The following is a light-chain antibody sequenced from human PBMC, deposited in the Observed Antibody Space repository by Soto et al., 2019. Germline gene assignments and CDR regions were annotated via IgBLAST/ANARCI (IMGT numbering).Light chain of an antibody. V-gene: IGKV1-5*01. CDR2: DAS. CDR1: QSISSW. J-gene: IGKJ1*01. Sequence: DIQMTQCPSTLSASVVDIVTITCRSGQSISSWLAWDQQKPGKAPKLLIHDASSLESGVPSRLSGSGSGTEFTLTISSLQPDDFATYYCQQYNSYWTFGQGTKVDIK. CDR3: QQYNSYWT.